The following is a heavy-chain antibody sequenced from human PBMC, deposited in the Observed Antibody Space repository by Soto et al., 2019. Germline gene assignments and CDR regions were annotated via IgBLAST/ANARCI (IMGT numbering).Heavy chain of an antibody. Sequence: QVQLVESGGGVVQPGRSLRLSCAASGFTFSSYGMHWVRQAPGKGLEWVAVISYDGSNKYYADSVKGRFTISRDNSKNTVYLQMNSLRAEDTAVYYCAKEDYYYDSSGAQANFVEYWGQGTLVTVSS. D-gene: IGHD3-22*01. CDR3: AKEDYYYDSSGAQANFVEY. CDR2: ISYDGSNK. CDR1: GFTFSSYG. V-gene: IGHV3-30*18. J-gene: IGHJ4*02.